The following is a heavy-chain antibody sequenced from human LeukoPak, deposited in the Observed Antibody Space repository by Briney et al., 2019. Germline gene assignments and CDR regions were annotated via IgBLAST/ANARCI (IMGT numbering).Heavy chain of an antibody. Sequence: DSVKGRFTISRDNSKTTLYLQMNSLRAEDTAVYYCAKDVPTAYFDYGGQGTLVTVSS. J-gene: IGHJ4*02. V-gene: IGHV3-30*02. D-gene: IGHD2-2*01. CDR3: AKDVPTAYFDY.